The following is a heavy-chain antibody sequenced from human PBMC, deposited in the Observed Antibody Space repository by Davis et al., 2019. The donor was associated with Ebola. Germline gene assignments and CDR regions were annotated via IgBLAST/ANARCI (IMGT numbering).Heavy chain of an antibody. V-gene: IGHV1-18*01. CDR3: ARDRTTGGDY. J-gene: IGHJ4*02. CDR2: ISAYNGNT. Sequence: ASVKVSCKASGYTFKNYAISWVRQAPGQGLEWMGWISAYNGNTNYAQILQGRVTMTTDTSTSTAYMDLRSLTSDDTAVYYCARDRTTGGDYWGQGTLVTVSS. CDR1: GYTFKNYA. D-gene: IGHD4-11*01.